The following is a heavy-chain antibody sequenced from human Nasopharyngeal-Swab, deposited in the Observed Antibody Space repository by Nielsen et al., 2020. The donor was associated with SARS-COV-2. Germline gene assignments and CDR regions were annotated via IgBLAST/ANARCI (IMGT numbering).Heavy chain of an antibody. J-gene: IGHJ6*02. Sequence: GESLKISCAVSGFTFTNYWMHWVRQAPGKGLEYVSAISSNGGSTYYADSVKGRFTISRDNSKNTLYLQMSSLRAEDTAVYYCVKGAAAYYYGMDVWGQGTTVTVSS. V-gene: IGHV3-64D*08. CDR2: ISSNGGST. CDR3: VKGAAAYYYGMDV. CDR1: GFTFTNYW. D-gene: IGHD2-2*01.